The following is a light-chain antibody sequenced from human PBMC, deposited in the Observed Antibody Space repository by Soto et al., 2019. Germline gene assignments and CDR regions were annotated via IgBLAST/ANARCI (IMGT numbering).Light chain of an antibody. Sequence: QSVLTQPPSASGTPGQRVTISCSGSSSNIGSNYVYWYQQLPGTAPRLLIFRDGQRPSGVPARFFGSKSDTSASLAITGLRSEDEAHYYCAVWDNSITAWVFGGGTKLTVL. V-gene: IGLV1-47*01. CDR2: RDG. CDR3: AVWDNSITAWV. J-gene: IGLJ3*02. CDR1: SSNIGSNY.